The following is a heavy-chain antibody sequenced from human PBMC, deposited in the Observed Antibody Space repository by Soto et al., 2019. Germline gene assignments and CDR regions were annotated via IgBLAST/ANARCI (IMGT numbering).Heavy chain of an antibody. Sequence: QITLKESGPTLVKPTQTLTLTCTFSGFSLSTSGVGVGWIRQPPGKALEWLALIYWDDDKRYSPSLKSRLNITKDTAKNQVVLTMTNMDPVDTATYYCAHTPPRTLLRIAAGYNWFDPWGQGTLVTVSS. CDR2: IYWDDDK. CDR3: AHTPPRTLLRIAAGYNWFDP. J-gene: IGHJ5*02. CDR1: GFSLSTSGVG. D-gene: IGHD6-13*01. V-gene: IGHV2-5*02.